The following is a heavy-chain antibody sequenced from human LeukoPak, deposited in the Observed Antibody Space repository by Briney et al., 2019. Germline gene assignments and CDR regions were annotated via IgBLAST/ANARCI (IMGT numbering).Heavy chain of an antibody. CDR1: GYTFTSYG. V-gene: IGHV1-18*01. D-gene: IGHD3-22*01. Sequence: ASVKASCKASGYTFTSYGISWVRQAPGQGLEWMGWISAYNGNTNYAQKLQGRVTMTTDTSTSTAYMELRSLRSDDTAVYYCAREIDPNYYDSSGRGRDDYWGQGTLVTVSS. J-gene: IGHJ4*02. CDR2: ISAYNGNT. CDR3: AREIDPNYYDSSGRGRDDY.